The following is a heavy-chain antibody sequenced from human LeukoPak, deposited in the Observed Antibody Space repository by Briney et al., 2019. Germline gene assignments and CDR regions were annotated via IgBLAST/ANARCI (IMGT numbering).Heavy chain of an antibody. J-gene: IGHJ4*02. V-gene: IGHV3-33*01. Sequence: GGSLRLSCAASGFTFSSYGMHGVRQAPGKGLEGVAVIWYDGSNKYYADSVKGRFTISRDNSKNTLYLQMNSLRAEDTAVYYCARDGSDYYFDYWGQGTLVTVSS. CDR3: ARDGSDYYFDY. CDR2: IWYDGSNK. CDR1: GFTFSSYG. D-gene: IGHD2-21*02.